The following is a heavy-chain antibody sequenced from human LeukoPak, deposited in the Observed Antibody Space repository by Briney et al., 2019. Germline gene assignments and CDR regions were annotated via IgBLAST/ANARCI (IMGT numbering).Heavy chain of an antibody. Sequence: SETLSLTCTVYGGSFSGYYWSWIRQPPGKGLEWIGEINHSGSTNYNPSLKSRVTISVDTSKNQFSLKLSSVTAADTAVYYCARAAGYSSAYYYYYYMDVWGKGTTVTVSS. CDR2: INHSGST. CDR3: ARAAGYSSAYYYYYYMDV. CDR1: GGSFSGYY. J-gene: IGHJ6*03. D-gene: IGHD6-25*01. V-gene: IGHV4-34*01.